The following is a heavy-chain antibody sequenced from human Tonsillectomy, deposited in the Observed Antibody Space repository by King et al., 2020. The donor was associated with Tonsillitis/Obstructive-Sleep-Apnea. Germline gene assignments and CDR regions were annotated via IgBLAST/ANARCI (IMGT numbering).Heavy chain of an antibody. CDR3: TAATIPRGGAFDI. CDR1: GFTLSKAW. V-gene: IGHV3-15*02. J-gene: IGHJ3*02. D-gene: IGHD2-2*02. Sequence: VQLVESGGAFVKPGGSLRLSCAASGFTLSKAWMSWVRKAPGKGLEWVGRIKSKTDGGTADHAAPAKGRFTISRNDSETTRYLQMNSLKTEDTAVYYCTAATIPRGGAFDIWGQGTMVTISS. CDR2: IKSKTDGGTA.